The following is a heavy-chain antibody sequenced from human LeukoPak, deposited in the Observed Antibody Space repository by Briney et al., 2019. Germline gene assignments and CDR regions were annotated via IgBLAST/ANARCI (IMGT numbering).Heavy chain of an antibody. D-gene: IGHD1-7*01. CDR3: ARGITRTTYYGMDV. Sequence: GASVKVSCKASGYTFTGYYMHWVRQAPGQGLEWMGWINPNSGGTNYAQKFQGWVTMTRDTSISTAYMELSRLRSDDTAVYYCARGITRTTYYGMDVWGQGTTVTVSS. CDR1: GYTFTGYY. J-gene: IGHJ6*02. V-gene: IGHV1-2*04. CDR2: INPNSGGT.